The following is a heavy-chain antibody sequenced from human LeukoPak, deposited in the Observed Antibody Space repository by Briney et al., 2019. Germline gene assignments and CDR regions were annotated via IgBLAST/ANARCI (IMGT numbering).Heavy chain of an antibody. V-gene: IGHV4-38-2*01. D-gene: IGHD2-2*03. CDR3: ARQGVDGYCSSTSCYAGVDY. CDR1: GYSISSGYY. CDR2: IYHSGST. J-gene: IGHJ4*02. Sequence: SETLSLTCAVSGYSISSGYYWGWIRQPPGKGLEWIGSIYHSGSTYYNPSLKSRVTISVDTSKNQFSLKLSSVTAADTAVYYCARQGVDGYCSSTSCYAGVDYWGQRTLVTVSS.